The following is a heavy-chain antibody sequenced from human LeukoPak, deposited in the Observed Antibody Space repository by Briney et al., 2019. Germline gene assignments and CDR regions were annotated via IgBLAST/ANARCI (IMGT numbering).Heavy chain of an antibody. V-gene: IGHV3-72*01. CDR1: GFTFSDHY. CDR3: ARGNSSGYYYHYYMDV. Sequence: GGSLRLSCAASGFTFSDHYMDWVRQAPGKGLEWVGRTRNKANSYTTEYAASVKGRFTISRDDSRNSLYLQMNSLKTEDTAVYYCARGNSSGYYYHYYMDVWGKGTAVTVSS. J-gene: IGHJ6*03. D-gene: IGHD3-22*01. CDR2: TRNKANSYTT.